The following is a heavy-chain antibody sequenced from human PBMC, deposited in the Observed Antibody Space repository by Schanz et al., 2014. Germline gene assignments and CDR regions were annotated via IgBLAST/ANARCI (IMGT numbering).Heavy chain of an antibody. CDR3: VKPIKFRGGYTFER. CDR2: ISSDVNST. CDR1: GFTFSSYT. D-gene: IGHD6-25*01. J-gene: IGHJ4*02. Sequence: EVQLVESGGALVQPGGSLRLSCSVSGFTFSSYTMHWVRQAPGKGLEYVSAISSDVNSTYYADSVKNRFTISRDNSKNTLYLHISSLRLDDTAVYYCVKPIKFRGGYTFERWGQGTLVTVSS. V-gene: IGHV3-64D*06.